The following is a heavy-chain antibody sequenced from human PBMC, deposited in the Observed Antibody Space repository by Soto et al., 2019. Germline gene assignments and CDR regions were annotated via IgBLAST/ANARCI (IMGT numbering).Heavy chain of an antibody. CDR2: ISASGGSS. V-gene: IGHV3-23*01. Sequence: DVQLLESGGGLVQPGGSLRLSCAASGFSFSSYAMDWVRQAPGKGLEWVAVISASGGSSYFADSVKGRFTLSRDNSKNVLSLEMNSLRAEDTAIYFCAKGSIEYSASVDNWGQGTLVVVSS. D-gene: IGHD5-12*01. J-gene: IGHJ4*02. CDR1: GFSFSSYA. CDR3: AKGSIEYSASVDN.